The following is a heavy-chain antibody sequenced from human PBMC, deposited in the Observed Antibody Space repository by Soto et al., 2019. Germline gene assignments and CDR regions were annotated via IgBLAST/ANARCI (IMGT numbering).Heavy chain of an antibody. V-gene: IGHV1-69*01. CDR2: IIPIFGRA. CDR3: AKKDYYDSSGYYRGGAFDI. CDR1: GGTFSSYA. J-gene: IGHJ3*02. Sequence: QVQLVQSGAEVKKPGSSVKVSCTASGGTFSSYAISWVRQAPGQGLEWMGGIIPIFGRANYAQKLQGRVTITADESTSTAYMELSSLRSEDTAVYYCAKKDYYDSSGYYRGGAFDIWGQGTMVTVSS. D-gene: IGHD3-22*01.